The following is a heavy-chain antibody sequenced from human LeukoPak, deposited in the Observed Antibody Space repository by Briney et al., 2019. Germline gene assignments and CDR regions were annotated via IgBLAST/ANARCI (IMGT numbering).Heavy chain of an antibody. CDR2: ISSSGSTI. V-gene: IGHV3-48*03. CDR3: AKDRGAHYDFWSGLNWFDP. D-gene: IGHD3-3*01. Sequence: GGSLRLSCAASGFTFSSYEMNWVRQAPGKGLEWVSYISSSGSTIYYADSVKGRFTISRDNSKNTLYLQMNSLRAEDTAVYYCAKDRGAHYDFWSGLNWFDPWGQGTLVTVSS. CDR1: GFTFSSYE. J-gene: IGHJ5*02.